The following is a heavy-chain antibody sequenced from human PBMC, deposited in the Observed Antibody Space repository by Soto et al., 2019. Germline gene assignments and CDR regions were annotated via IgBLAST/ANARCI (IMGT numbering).Heavy chain of an antibody. CDR3: ARLGMLRGVLYGMNV. CDR2: IYYTGNT. J-gene: IGHJ6*02. CDR1: GGSISSSSHY. Sequence: QLQLQESGPGLVKPSETLSLTCSVSGGSISSSSHYWGWIRQPPGKGLEWIGSIYYTGNTYHNPSLKSRVTISVDTSKNQFSLKLSSVTAADTAVYYCARLGMLRGVLYGMNVWGQGTTVTVSS. V-gene: IGHV4-39*01. D-gene: IGHD3-10*01.